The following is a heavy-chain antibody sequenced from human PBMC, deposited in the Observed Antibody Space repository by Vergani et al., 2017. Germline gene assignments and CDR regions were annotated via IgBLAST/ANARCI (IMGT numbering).Heavy chain of an antibody. CDR3: AKGRGYSSSWYY. J-gene: IGHJ4*02. V-gene: IGHV3-23*01. CDR1: GFTFRSYA. Sequence: EVQLLESGGGLVQPGGSLRLSCAASGFTFRSYAMSWVRQAPGKGLEWVSAISGSGGRTYSADSVKGRCTISRDNSKNTLYLQMNSLRAEDTAVDYCAKGRGYSSSWYYWGRGTLVTVSS. D-gene: IGHD6-13*01. CDR2: ISGSGGRT.